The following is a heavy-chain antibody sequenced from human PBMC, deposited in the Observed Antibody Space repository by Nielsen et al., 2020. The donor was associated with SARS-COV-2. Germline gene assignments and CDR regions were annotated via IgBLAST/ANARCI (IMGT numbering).Heavy chain of an antibody. CDR3: ARGARIRYCSSTSCDRSFGY. Sequence: RQAPGKGLEWIGSIYYSGSTYYNPSLKSRVTISVDTSKNQFSLKLSSVTAADTAVYYCARGARIRYCSSTSCDRSFGYWGQGTLVTVSS. D-gene: IGHD2-2*01. J-gene: IGHJ4*02. V-gene: IGHV4-39*01. CDR2: IYYSGST.